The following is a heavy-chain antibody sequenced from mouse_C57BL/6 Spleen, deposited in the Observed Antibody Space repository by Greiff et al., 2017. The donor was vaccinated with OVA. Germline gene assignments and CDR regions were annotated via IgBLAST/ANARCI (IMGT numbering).Heavy chain of an antibody. V-gene: IGHV10-3*01. CDR2: IRSKSSNYAT. Sequence: EVKLVESGGGLVQPKGSLKLSCAASGFTFNTYAMHWVRQAPGKGLEWVARIRSKSSNYATYYADSVKDSFTISRDDSQSKLYLQMNNLKPEDTAIDYCVRDGDGYYGDYWGQGTLVTVSA. CDR1: GFTFNTYA. D-gene: IGHD2-3*01. CDR3: VRDGDGYYGDY. J-gene: IGHJ3*01.